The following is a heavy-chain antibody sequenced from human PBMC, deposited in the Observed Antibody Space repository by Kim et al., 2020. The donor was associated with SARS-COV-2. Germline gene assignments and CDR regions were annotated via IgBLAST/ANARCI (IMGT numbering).Heavy chain of an antibody. CDR1: GGSISSSSYY. CDR2: IYYSGST. V-gene: IGHV4-39*01. J-gene: IGHJ4*02. D-gene: IGHD2-21*02. CDR3: ARLFVTTVVTPQIDYFDY. Sequence: SETLSLTCTVSGGSISSSSYYWGWIRRPPGKGLEWIGNIYYSGSTYYNPSLKSRVTISVDTSKNQFSLKLSSVTAADTAVYYCARLFVTTVVTPQIDYFDYWGQGTLVTVSS.